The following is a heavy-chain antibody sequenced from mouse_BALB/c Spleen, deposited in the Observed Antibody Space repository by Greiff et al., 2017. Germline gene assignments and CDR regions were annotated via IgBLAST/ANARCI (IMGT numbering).Heavy chain of an antibody. J-gene: IGHJ4*01. Sequence: QVQLKESGAELVRPGVSVKISCKGSGYTFTDYAMHWVKQSHAKSLEWIGVISTYYGDASYNQKFKGKATMTVDKSSSTAYMELARLTPEDSAIYYCARGYYGSSFPYYAMDYWGQGTSVTVSS. CDR2: ISTYYGDA. CDR3: ARGYYGSSFPYYAMDY. D-gene: IGHD1-1*01. V-gene: IGHV1S137*01. CDR1: GYTFTDYA.